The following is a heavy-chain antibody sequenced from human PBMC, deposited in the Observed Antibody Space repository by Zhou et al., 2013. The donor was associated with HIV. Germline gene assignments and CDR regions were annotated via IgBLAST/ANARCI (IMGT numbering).Heavy chain of an antibody. Sequence: VQLQESGPGLVKPSETLSLTCAVSGGSISSYYWSWIRQPPGKGLEWIGYIYSSGSTNYNPSLKSRVTMSVDTSKNQFSLKLSSVTAADTAVYYCARDGITGTPHFDYWGQGSLVTVSS. J-gene: IGHJ4*02. CDR2: IYSSGST. CDR1: GGSISSYY. V-gene: IGHV4-4*09. CDR3: ARDGITGTPHFDY. D-gene: IGHD1-7*01.